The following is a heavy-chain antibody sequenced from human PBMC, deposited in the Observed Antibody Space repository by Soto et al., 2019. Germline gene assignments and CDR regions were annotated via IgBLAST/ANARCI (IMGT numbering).Heavy chain of an antibody. D-gene: IGHD6-13*01. Sequence: SVKVSCKASGGTFSSYAISWVRQAPGQGLEWMGGITPIFGTANYAQKFQGRVTITADESTSTAYMELSSLRSEDTAVYYCARKNIAAAGTLYWFDPWGQGTLVTVSS. CDR2: ITPIFGTA. V-gene: IGHV1-69*13. CDR3: ARKNIAAAGTLYWFDP. J-gene: IGHJ5*02. CDR1: GGTFSSYA.